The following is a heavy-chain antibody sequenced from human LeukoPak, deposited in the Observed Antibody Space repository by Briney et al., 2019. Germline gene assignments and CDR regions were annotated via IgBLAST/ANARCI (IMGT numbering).Heavy chain of an antibody. V-gene: IGHV1-2*02. Sequence: ASVKVSFKASGYTFTVYYMHWVRQAPGQGLEWMGWINPNSGGTNYAQKFQGRVTMTRDTSISTAYMELSRLRSDDTAVYYCAIAAAGTGYDYWGQGTLVTVSS. CDR1: GYTFTVYY. CDR2: INPNSGGT. J-gene: IGHJ4*02. D-gene: IGHD6-13*01. CDR3: AIAAAGTGYDY.